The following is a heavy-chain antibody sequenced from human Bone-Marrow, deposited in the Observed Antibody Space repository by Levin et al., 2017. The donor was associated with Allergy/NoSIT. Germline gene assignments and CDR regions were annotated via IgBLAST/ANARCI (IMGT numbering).Heavy chain of an antibody. Sequence: GSLKISCAASEFTSSNYQINWVRQAPGKGLEWVSFISGSGSFISHADSVKGRFTTSRDNPKNSVHLQMDSLRDEDTAVYYCARRIATSGTFAFDIWGQGTMVTVSS. J-gene: IGHJ3*02. CDR1: EFTSSNYQ. CDR2: ISGSGSFI. CDR3: ARRIATSGTFAFDI. V-gene: IGHV3-21*01. D-gene: IGHD6-13*01.